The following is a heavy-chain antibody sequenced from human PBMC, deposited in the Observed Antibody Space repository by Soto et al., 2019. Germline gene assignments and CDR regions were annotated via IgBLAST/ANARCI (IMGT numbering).Heavy chain of an antibody. J-gene: IGHJ4*02. Sequence: EVQLLESGGGLVQPGGSLRLSCAASGFTFSSYTMSWVCQGPGKGLEWVSGISSSGGSTVYADSVKGRFTSSRDNFKNTLYLQMNSLRAEDTAVYYCAKGWGDYWGQGTTVTVSS. D-gene: IGHD7-27*01. CDR2: ISSSGGST. CDR1: GFTFSSYT. CDR3: AKGWGDY. V-gene: IGHV3-23*01.